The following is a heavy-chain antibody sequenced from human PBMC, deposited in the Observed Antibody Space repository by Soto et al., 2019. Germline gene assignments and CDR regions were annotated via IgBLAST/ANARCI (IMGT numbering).Heavy chain of an antibody. V-gene: IGHV1-69*06. J-gene: IGHJ4*02. CDR2: IIPIFGTA. CDR1: GGTFSSYA. Sequence: QVQLVQSGAEVKKPGSSVKVSCKASGGTFSSYAISWVRQAPGQGLEWMGGIIPIFGTANYAQEFQGRVKITTEKSPGAAYRELSSMSSEDTAVYYCARGRDSNSRRGYFDCWGQGTLVTVSS. CDR3: ARGRDSNSRRGYFDC. D-gene: IGHD6-6*01.